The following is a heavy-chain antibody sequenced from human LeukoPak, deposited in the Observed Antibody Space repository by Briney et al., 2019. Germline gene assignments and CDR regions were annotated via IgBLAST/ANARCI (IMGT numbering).Heavy chain of an antibody. CDR1: GYTFTNYG. Sequence: GASVKLSCKASGYTFTNYGLSWVRQAPGQGLEWMGWINIYNDNTNYPQKLQGRVTMTTDTSTSTAYMELRNLTSDDTAMYYCARTSGYGSSWHSYWGQGTLVTVSS. CDR2: INIYNDNT. V-gene: IGHV1-18*01. D-gene: IGHD6-13*01. J-gene: IGHJ4*02. CDR3: ARTSGYGSSWHSY.